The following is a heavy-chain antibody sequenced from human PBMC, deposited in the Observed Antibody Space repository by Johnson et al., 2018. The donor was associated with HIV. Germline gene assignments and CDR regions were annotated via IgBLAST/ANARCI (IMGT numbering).Heavy chain of an antibody. V-gene: IGHV3-30*02. CDR3: AKDSFFYDSAFDI. D-gene: IGHD3-22*01. Sequence: QVQLVESGGGVVQPGGSLRLSCAASGFTFSSYGMHWVRQAPGKGLEWVAFIRYDGSNKYYADSVKGRFTISRDNSKNTRYLQMNSLRAEDTAVYYCAKDSFFYDSAFDIWGQGTMVTVSS. CDR1: GFTFSSYG. J-gene: IGHJ3*02. CDR2: IRYDGSNK.